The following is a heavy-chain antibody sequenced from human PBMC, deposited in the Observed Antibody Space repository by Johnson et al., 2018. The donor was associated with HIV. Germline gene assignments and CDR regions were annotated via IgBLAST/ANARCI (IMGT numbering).Heavy chain of an antibody. D-gene: IGHD3-22*01. V-gene: IGHV3-20*04. J-gene: IGHJ3*02. Sequence: VQLVESGGGVIRPGGSLRLSCAASGFTFDGYGMSWVRQAPGKGLEWVSGINWNGGSTGYADSLKGRFTISRANAKNSLYLQMNSLRAEDTALYYCAKGRTYYYDSSGSPWDSFDIWGRGTRVTVSS. CDR2: INWNGGST. CDR1: GFTFDGYG. CDR3: AKGRTYYYDSSGSPWDSFDI.